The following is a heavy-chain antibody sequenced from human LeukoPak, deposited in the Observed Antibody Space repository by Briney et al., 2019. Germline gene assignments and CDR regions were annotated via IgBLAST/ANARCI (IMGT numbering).Heavy chain of an antibody. CDR1: GYIFTSYY. CDR2: INPSGGST. V-gene: IGHV1-46*01. Sequence: ASVKVSCKASGYIFTSYYMHWVRQAPGQGLEWMGIINPSGGSTSYTQKFQGRVTMTRDTSTNTVYMELSSLRFADTAVYYCARDHEQQLVLRGGYFDYWGQGTLVTVSS. D-gene: IGHD6-13*01. J-gene: IGHJ4*02. CDR3: ARDHEQQLVLRGGYFDY.